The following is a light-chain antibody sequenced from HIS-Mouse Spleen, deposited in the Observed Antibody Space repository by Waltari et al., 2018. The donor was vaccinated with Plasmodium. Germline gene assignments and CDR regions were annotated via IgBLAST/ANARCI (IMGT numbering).Light chain of an antibody. CDR1: PSVLYSSKNKNY. CDR2: WAS. J-gene: IGKJ1*01. CDR3: QQYYSTLTWT. V-gene: IGKV4-1*01. Sequence: DIVMTQSPDSLAVSLGERAPITCTSSPSVLYSSKNKNYLAWYQQKPGQPPKLLIYWASTRESGVPDRFSGSGSGTDFTLTISSLQAEDVAVYYCQQYYSTLTWTFGQGTKVEIK.